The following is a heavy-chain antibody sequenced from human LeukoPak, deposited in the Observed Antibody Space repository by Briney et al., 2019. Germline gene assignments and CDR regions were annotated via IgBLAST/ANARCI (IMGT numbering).Heavy chain of an antibody. CDR1: GDSISSGSYY. CDR2: IYYSGST. V-gene: IGHV4-61*01. CDR3: ASRIRGYYGSGSPPRY. Sequence: PSQTLSLTCTVSGDSISSGSYYWSWIRQPPGKGLEWIGYIYYSGSTNYNPSLKSRVTISVDTSKNQFSLKLSSVTAADTAVYYCASRIRGYYGSGSPPRYWGQGTLVTVSS. J-gene: IGHJ4*02. D-gene: IGHD3-10*01.